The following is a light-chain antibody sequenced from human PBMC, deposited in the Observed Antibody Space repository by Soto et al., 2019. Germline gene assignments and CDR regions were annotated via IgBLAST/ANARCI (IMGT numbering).Light chain of an antibody. CDR2: DAA. CDR1: QDISTF. V-gene: IGKV1-33*01. CDR3: QQFQSAPYT. Sequence: DIQMTQSPSPLSASVGDRVTISCQASQDISTFLNWYQQTSGKAPRLLIYDAAHLETGVSSRFSGSGSGTHFTFTISSLQPEDVATYYCQQFQSAPYTFGKGTKLEIK. J-gene: IGKJ2*01.